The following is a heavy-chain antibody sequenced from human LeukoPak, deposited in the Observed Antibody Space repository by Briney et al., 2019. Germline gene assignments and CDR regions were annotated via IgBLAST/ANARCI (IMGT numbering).Heavy chain of an antibody. CDR3: ARGIAAAEADY. CDR1: GGTFSSYA. CDR2: ISGSGGST. D-gene: IGHD6-13*01. J-gene: IGHJ4*02. Sequence: SCKASGGTFSSYAISWVRQAPGKGLEWVSAISGSGGSTYYADSVKGRFTFSRDNSKNTLYLQMNSLRAEDTAVYYCARGIAAAEADYWGQGTLVTVSS. V-gene: IGHV3-23*01.